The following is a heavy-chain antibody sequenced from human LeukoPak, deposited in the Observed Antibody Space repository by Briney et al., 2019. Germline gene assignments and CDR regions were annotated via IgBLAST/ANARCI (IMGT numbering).Heavy chain of an antibody. CDR3: AREFGRFLDV. CDR1: GFTFDDYA. D-gene: IGHD3-3*01. J-gene: IGHJ6*04. CDR2: ISWNSGSI. Sequence: GGSLRLSCAASGFTFDDYAMHWVRQAPGKGLEWVSGISWNSGSIGYADSVKGRFTISRDNAKNSLYLQMNSLRAEDTAVYYCAREFGRFLDVWGKGTTVTVSS. V-gene: IGHV3-9*01.